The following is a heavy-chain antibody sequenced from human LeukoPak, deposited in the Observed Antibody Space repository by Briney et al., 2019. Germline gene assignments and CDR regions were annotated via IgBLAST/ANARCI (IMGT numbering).Heavy chain of an antibody. CDR3: ARGRPTASIAAAGVNWFDP. Sequence: SVKVSCKASGYTFTSYAISWVRQAPGQGLEWMGGIIPIFGTANYAQKFQGRVTITADKSTSTAYMELSSLRSEDTAVYYCARGRPTASIAAAGVNWFDPWGQGTLVTVSS. CDR1: GYTFTSYA. D-gene: IGHD6-13*01. CDR2: IIPIFGTA. V-gene: IGHV1-69*06. J-gene: IGHJ5*02.